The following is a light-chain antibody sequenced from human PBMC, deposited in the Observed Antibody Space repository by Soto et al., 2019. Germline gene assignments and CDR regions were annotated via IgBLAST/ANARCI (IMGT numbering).Light chain of an antibody. J-gene: IGLJ2*01. CDR2: DDN. CDR1: RSDVGGYNL. V-gene: IGLV2-23*01. Sequence: QSALTQPASVSGSPGQSITIPCTGSRSDVGGYNLVSWHQQHPGKAPKLMIYDDNKRPSGVSNRFSGSKSGNTASLTISGLQAEDEADYHCCSYAGSRTLVFGGGTKLTVL. CDR3: CSYAGSRTLV.